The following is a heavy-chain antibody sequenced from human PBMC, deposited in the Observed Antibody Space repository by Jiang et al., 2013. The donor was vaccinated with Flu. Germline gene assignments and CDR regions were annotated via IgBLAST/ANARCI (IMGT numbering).Heavy chain of an antibody. D-gene: IGHD3-16*01. CDR2: IIAGNGNT. CDR1: GYTFTNYA. CDR3: ARVEGAMLPGFAEYFHH. J-gene: IGHJ1*01. Sequence: GAEVKKPGASVKVSCKASGYTFTNYAIHWVRQAPGQRLEWMGWIIAGNGNTKNSQKFQGRVTITRDTSASTAYMELSSLRSEDTAVYYCARVEGAMLPGFAEYFHHWGQGTLVTVSS. V-gene: IGHV1-3*01.